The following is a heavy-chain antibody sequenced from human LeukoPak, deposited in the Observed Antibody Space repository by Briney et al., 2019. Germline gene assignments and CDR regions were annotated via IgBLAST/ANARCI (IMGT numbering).Heavy chain of an antibody. V-gene: IGHV4-59*01. J-gene: IGHJ4*02. CDR3: ARLLRAEVDYFDY. CDR1: GGSISSYY. D-gene: IGHD5/OR15-5a*01. Sequence: SQTLSLTCTVSGGSISSYYWSWIRQPPGKGLEWIGYIYYSGSTNYNPSLKSRVTISVDTSKNQFSLKLSSVTAADTAVYYCARLLRAEVDYFDYWGQGTLVTVSS. CDR2: IYYSGST.